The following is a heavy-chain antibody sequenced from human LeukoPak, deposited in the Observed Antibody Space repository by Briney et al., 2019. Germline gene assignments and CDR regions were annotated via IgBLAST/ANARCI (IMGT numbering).Heavy chain of an antibody. CDR1: GFTFSNYV. J-gene: IGHJ4*02. CDR2: ISYDGRNQ. V-gene: IGHV3-30*04. Sequence: GGSLRLSCAASGFTFSNYVMHWVRQAPGKGLEWVAAISYDGRNQYYAGSVKGRFTISRDNSKNALYLQMNSLRDEDTAVYYCARDGEIRGDNYNSPSDYWGQGILVTVSS. CDR3: ARDGEIRGDNYNSPSDY. D-gene: IGHD1-1*01.